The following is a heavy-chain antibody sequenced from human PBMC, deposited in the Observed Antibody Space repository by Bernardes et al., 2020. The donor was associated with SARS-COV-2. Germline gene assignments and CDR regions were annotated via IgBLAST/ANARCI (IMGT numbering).Heavy chain of an antibody. CDR1: GFTFSDAW. V-gene: IGHV3-15*07. CDR2: IKMKVDGETT. CDR3: ATRGYTSPFDY. J-gene: IGHJ4*02. D-gene: IGHD2-2*02. Sequence: GGSLRLSCAASGFTFSDAWMQWVRQAPGKGLEWVGRIKMKVDGETTDYAAPVQGRFTISRDDSKNMLFLHMNSLRPEDTAVYSCATRGYTSPFDYWGRGTLVTVSS.